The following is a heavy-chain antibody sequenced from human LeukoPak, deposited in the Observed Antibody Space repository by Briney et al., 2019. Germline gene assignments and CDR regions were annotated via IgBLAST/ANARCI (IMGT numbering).Heavy chain of an antibody. D-gene: IGHD6-19*01. J-gene: IGHJ4*02. CDR3: AKLLTSGWRPIDY. Sequence: HSGGSLRLSCAASGFTFSSYAMSWVRQAPGKGLEWVSTISGSGGSTYYADSVKGRFTISRDNSKNTLYVQMNSLRAEDTAVYYCAKLLTSGWRPIDYWGQGTLVTVSS. V-gene: IGHV3-23*01. CDR1: GFTFSSYA. CDR2: ISGSGGST.